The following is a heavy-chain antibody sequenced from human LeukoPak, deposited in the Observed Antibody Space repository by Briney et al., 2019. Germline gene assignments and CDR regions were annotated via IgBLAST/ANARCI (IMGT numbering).Heavy chain of an antibody. CDR2: ISSSGSTI. CDR1: GFTFSDYY. CDR3: ARRTAVAVNFDY. V-gene: IGHV3-11*04. Sequence: GGSLRLSCAASGFTFSDYYMSWIRQAPGRGLEWVSYISSSGSTIYYVDSVKGRFTISRDNAKNSLYLQMNSLRAEDTAVYYCARRTAVAVNFDYWGQGTLVTVSS. D-gene: IGHD6-19*01. J-gene: IGHJ4*02.